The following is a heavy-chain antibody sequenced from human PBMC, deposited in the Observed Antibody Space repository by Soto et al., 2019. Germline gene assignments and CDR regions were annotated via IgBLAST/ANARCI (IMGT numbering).Heavy chain of an antibody. J-gene: IGHJ4*02. CDR3: ARDTAMALPDA. Sequence: QVQLVQSGTEVKKPGASVKVSCKASGYPFTSYAISWVRQAPGQGLEWMGWINPCNGNTNYAQKLQGRFTMTTDTSTSTAYMELRSLRSDDTAVYYCARDTAMALPDAWGQGTLVTVSA. CDR1: GYPFTSYA. CDR2: INPCNGNT. D-gene: IGHD5-18*01. V-gene: IGHV1-18*01.